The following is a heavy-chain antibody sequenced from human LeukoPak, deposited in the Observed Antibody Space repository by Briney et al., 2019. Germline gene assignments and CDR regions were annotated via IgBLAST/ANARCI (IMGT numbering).Heavy chain of an antibody. CDR2: IYYSGST. D-gene: IGHD2-2*01. Sequence: RASETLSLTCTVSGGSISSGDYYWSWIRQPPGKGLEWIGYIYYSGSTYYNPSLKSRVTISVDTSKNQFSLKLSSVTAADTAVYYCARGQGHIVVVPAAERGAFDIWGQGTMVTVSS. CDR1: GGSISSGDYY. CDR3: ARGQGHIVVVPAAERGAFDI. J-gene: IGHJ3*02. V-gene: IGHV4-30-4*01.